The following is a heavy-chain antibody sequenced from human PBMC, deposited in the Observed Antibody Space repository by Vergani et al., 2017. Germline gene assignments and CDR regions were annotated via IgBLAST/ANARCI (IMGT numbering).Heavy chain of an antibody. D-gene: IGHD6-13*01. CDR2: STTAGATHA. CDR3: AGDTHSWQRADR. CDR1: GVSVTDYN. J-gene: IGHJ5*02. Sequence: QAQLQESGPGLVKPSETLSLTCHVFGVSVTDYNCNWSRHAPLKGVEWIGSLSTTAGATHARHNPSLKSRVSISVDTSKSQFSLRLTSVTAADSAIYYCAGDTHSWQRADRWGQGLLVSVSS. V-gene: IGHV4-59*02.